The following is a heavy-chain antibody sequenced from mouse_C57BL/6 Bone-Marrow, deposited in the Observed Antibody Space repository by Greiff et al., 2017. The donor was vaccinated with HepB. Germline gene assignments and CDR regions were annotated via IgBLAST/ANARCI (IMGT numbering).Heavy chain of an antibody. J-gene: IGHJ3*01. D-gene: IGHD2-3*01. CDR3: ASGGGWLLAWFAY. V-gene: IGHV1-69*01. CDR2: IDPSDSYT. CDR1: GYTFTSYW. Sequence: QVQLQQPGAELVMPGASVKLSCKASGYTFTSYWMHWVKQRPGQGLEWIGEIDPSDSYTNYNQKFKGKSTLTVDKSSSTAYMQLSSLTSEDSAVYYCASGGGWLLAWFAYWGRGTLVTVSA.